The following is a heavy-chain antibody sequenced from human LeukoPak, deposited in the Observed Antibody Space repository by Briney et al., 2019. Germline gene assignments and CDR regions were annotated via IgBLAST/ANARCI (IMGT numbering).Heavy chain of an antibody. J-gene: IGHJ4*02. Sequence: GRSLRLSCAASGFTFSSYAMYWVRQAPGKGLEWVAVISYDGSNKYYADSVKGRFTISRDNSKNTLYLQMNSLRAEDTAVYYCARVFGSGWFVYFDYWGQGTLVTVSS. CDR2: ISYDGSNK. CDR3: ARVFGSGWFVYFDY. CDR1: GFTFSSYA. V-gene: IGHV3-30*01. D-gene: IGHD6-19*01.